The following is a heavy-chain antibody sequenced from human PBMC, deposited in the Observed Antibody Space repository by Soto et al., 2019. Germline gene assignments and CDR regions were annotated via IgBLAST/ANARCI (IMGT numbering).Heavy chain of an antibody. CDR3: AKDPPVVVAATLDAFDI. V-gene: IGHV3-23*01. D-gene: IGHD2-15*01. CDR2: ISGSGGST. J-gene: IGHJ3*02. CDR1: GFTFSSYA. Sequence: VQLLESGGGLVQPGGSLRLSCAASGFTFSSYAMSWVRQAPGKGLEWVSAISGSGGSTYYADSVKGRFTISRDNSKNTLYLQMNSLRAEDTAVYYCAKDPPVVVAATLDAFDIWGQGTMVTVSS.